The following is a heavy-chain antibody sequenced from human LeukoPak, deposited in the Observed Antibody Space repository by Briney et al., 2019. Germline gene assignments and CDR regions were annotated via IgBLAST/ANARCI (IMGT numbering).Heavy chain of an antibody. CDR3: ARSYDSSGYISFQH. Sequence: SVKVSCKASGGTFSSYAISWVRQAPGQGLEWMGRIIPILGIANYAQKFQGRVTITADKSTSTAYMELSSLRSEDTAVYYCARSYDSSGYISFQHWGQGTLVTVSS. CDR1: GGTFSSYA. J-gene: IGHJ1*01. CDR2: IIPILGIA. V-gene: IGHV1-69*04. D-gene: IGHD3-22*01.